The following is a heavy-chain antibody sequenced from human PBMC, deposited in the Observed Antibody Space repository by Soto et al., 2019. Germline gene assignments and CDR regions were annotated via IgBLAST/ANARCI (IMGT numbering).Heavy chain of an antibody. V-gene: IGHV1-69*13. CDR3: AAWTPRGIAVAGATAFDY. J-gene: IGHJ4*02. CDR1: GGTFSSYA. CDR2: IIPIFGTA. Sequence: ASVKVSCKASGGTFSSYAISWVRQAPGQRLEWMGGIIPIFGTANYAQKFQGRVTITADESTSTAYMELSSLRSEDTAVYYCAAWTPRGIAVAGATAFDYWGQGTLVTVS. D-gene: IGHD6-19*01.